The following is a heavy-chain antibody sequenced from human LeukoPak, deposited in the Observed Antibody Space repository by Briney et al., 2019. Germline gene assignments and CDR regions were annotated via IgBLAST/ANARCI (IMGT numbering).Heavy chain of an antibody. J-gene: IGHJ6*03. D-gene: IGHD5-18*01. CDR3: ARRGGYSYGTTYYYYYMDV. CDR1: GFTVGSNY. CDR2: MYSGGST. V-gene: IGHV3-66*01. Sequence: GGSLRLSCAASGFTVGSNYMSWVRQAPGRGLEWVSVMYSGGSTYYADSVKGRFTISRDNSKNTLYLQMNSLRAEDTAVYYCARRGGYSYGTTYYYYYMDVWGKGTTVTVSS.